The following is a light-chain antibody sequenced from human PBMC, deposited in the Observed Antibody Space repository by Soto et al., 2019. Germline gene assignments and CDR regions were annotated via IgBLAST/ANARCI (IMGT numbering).Light chain of an antibody. CDR2: GAS. J-gene: IGKJ3*01. CDR1: QGIANF. Sequence: IQLTQSPSSLSASVGDRVTISCRASQGIANFLAWYHQKPGKAPKLLIYGASTLQSGVPSRFSGSGSGTDFTLTISRLQPEDFATYYCQQLNSFPIPFGPGTKVDIK. V-gene: IGKV1-9*01. CDR3: QQLNSFPIP.